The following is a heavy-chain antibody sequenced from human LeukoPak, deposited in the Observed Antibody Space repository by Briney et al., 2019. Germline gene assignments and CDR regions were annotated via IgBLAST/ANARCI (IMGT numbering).Heavy chain of an antibody. CDR2: ISDNGAVT. D-gene: IGHD6-13*01. V-gene: IGHV3-23*01. J-gene: IGHJ4*02. Sequence: GGSLRLSCAASGFSFSMYSMSWIRQAPGKGLEWVSVISDNGAVTFYGDSVKGRFTISRDNSKNTLYLQMNSLRAEDTAVYYCAKGRGSIAAAVDYWGQGTLATVSS. CDR3: AKGRGSIAAAVDY. CDR1: GFSFSMYS.